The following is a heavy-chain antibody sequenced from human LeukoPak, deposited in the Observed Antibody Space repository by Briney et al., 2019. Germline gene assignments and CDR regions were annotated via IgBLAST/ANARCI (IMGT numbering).Heavy chain of an antibody. J-gene: IGHJ5*02. D-gene: IGHD6-13*01. Sequence: SETLSLTCTVSGGSISSYYWSWIRQPAGKGLEWIGRIYTSGSTNYNPSLKSRVTMSVDTSKNQISLKLSSVTAADTAVYYCARGTPYSSSEWFDPWGQGTLVTVSS. V-gene: IGHV4-4*07. CDR2: IYTSGST. CDR1: GGSISSYY. CDR3: ARGTPYSSSEWFDP.